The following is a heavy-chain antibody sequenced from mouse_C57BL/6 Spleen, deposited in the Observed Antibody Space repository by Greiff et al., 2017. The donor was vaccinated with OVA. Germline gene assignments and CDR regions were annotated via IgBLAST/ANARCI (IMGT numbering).Heavy chain of an antibody. CDR3: AREGLGGFAY. CDR2: ISYSGST. CDR1: GYSITSGYD. Sequence: EVQLQQSGPGMVKPSQSLSLTCTVTGYSITSGYDWHWIRHFPGNKLEWMGYISYSGSTNYNPSLKSRISITHDTSKNHFFLKLNSVTTEDTATYYCAREGLGGFAYWGQGTLVTVSA. D-gene: IGHD1-1*02. V-gene: IGHV3-1*01. J-gene: IGHJ3*01.